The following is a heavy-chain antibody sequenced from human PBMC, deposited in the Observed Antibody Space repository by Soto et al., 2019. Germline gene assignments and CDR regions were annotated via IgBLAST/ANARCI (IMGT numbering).Heavy chain of an antibody. CDR3: ARDYSHDFWSGHDAFDI. Sequence: EVQLVESGGGLVQPGGSLRLSCAASGFTFSSYSMNWVRQAPGKGLEWVSYISSSSSTIYYADSVKGRFTISRDNAKNSLYLQMNSLRAEDTAVYYCARDYSHDFWSGHDAFDIWGQGTMVTVSS. D-gene: IGHD3-3*01. CDR2: ISSSSSTI. V-gene: IGHV3-48*01. J-gene: IGHJ3*02. CDR1: GFTFSSYS.